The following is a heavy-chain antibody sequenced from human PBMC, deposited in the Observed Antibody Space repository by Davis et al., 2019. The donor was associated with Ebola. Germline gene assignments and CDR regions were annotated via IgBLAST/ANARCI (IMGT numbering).Heavy chain of an antibody. D-gene: IGHD6-13*01. J-gene: IGHJ6*02. CDR1: GGTFSSYA. Sequence: SVKVSCKASGGTFSSYAISWVRQAPGQGLEWMGGIIPIFGTANYAQKFQGRVTITADESTSTAYMELSSLRSEDTAVYYCARDTGSSWYGGMSYYYYGMDVWGQGTTVTVSS. CDR2: IIPIFGTA. CDR3: ARDTGSSWYGGMSYYYYGMDV. V-gene: IGHV1-69*13.